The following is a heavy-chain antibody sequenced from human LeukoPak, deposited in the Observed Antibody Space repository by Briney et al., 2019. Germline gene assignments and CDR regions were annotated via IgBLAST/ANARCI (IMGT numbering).Heavy chain of an antibody. D-gene: IGHD6-19*01. CDR1: GGSISSYY. CDR2: IYTSGST. V-gene: IGHV4-4*07. Sequence: SETLSLTCTVSGGSISSYYWSWIWQPAGKGLEWIGRIYTSGSTNYNPSLKSRVTMSVDTSKNQFSLKLSSVTAADTAVYYCARVDSDSSGWYERGDWFDPWGQGTLVTVSS. J-gene: IGHJ5*02. CDR3: ARVDSDSSGWYERGDWFDP.